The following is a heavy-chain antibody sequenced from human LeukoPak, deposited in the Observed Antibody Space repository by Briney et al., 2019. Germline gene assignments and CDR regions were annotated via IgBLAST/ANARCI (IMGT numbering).Heavy chain of an antibody. J-gene: IGHJ5*02. CDR1: GFTVSSNY. CDR2: IYSGGST. D-gene: IGHD2-15*01. V-gene: IGHV3-53*01. Sequence: GGSLRLSCAASGFTVSSNYMSWVRQAPGKGLEWVSVIYSGGSTYYADSVKGRFTISRDNSKNTLYLQVNSLRAEDTAVYYCARTVVAATPPGLNWFDPWGQGTLVTVSS. CDR3: ARTVVAATPPGLNWFDP.